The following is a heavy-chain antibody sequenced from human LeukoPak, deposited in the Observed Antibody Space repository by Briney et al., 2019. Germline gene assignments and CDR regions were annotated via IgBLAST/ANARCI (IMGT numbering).Heavy chain of an antibody. CDR1: GLTSSSYW. Sequence: PGGSLRLSCAASGLTSSSYWMHWVRHAPGKGLVWVSRINSDGSGTNYADSVKGRFTISRDNAKNTLYLQMNSLRAEDTAVYYCASSFGMDVWGQGTTVTVSS. CDR2: INSDGSGT. J-gene: IGHJ6*02. CDR3: ASSFGMDV. V-gene: IGHV3-74*01.